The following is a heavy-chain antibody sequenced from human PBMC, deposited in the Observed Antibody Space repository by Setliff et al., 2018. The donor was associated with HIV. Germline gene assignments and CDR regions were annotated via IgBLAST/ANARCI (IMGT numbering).Heavy chain of an antibody. CDR1: GYTLTELS. V-gene: IGHV1-24*01. CDR2: FDPKDGKT. D-gene: IGHD6-6*01. Sequence: ASVKVSCKVSGYTLTELSRHWVRQAPGKGLEWVGSFDPKDGKTRYAQKFQGRVTMTEDTSTDTAYMELSGLRSEDTAVYYYVTGSAARPFDYWGQGTLVTVS. CDR3: VTGSAARPFDY. J-gene: IGHJ4*02.